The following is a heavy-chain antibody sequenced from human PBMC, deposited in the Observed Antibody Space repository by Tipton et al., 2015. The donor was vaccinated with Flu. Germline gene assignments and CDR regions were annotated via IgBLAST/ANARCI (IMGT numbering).Heavy chain of an antibody. CDR2: IYSSGTT. J-gene: IGHJ4*02. CDR3: ARGSGSGSFVIFDF. Sequence: TLSLTCTVSGGPLSSFYWSWIRQPAGKGLEWIGRIYSSGTTNFNASLQSRLPMSVDASKKQFSRTLSSVTAADTAVYYCARGSGSGSFVIFDFWGQGTVVTVSS. CDR1: GGPLSSFY. V-gene: IGHV4-4*07. D-gene: IGHD3-10*01.